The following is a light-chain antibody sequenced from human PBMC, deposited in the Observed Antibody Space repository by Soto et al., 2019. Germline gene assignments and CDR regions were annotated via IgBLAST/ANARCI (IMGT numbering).Light chain of an antibody. CDR3: CSYSYGSTLV. J-gene: IGLJ2*01. CDR1: SSDVGSYNL. Sequence: QSVLTQPASVSGSSGQSLTISCTGTSSDVGSYNLVSWHQQHPGKAPKLIIYEGDKRPSGVSNRFSGSKSGNTASLTISGLPAEDEADYYCCSYSYGSTLVFGGGTKRTVL. CDR2: EGD. V-gene: IGLV2-23*01.